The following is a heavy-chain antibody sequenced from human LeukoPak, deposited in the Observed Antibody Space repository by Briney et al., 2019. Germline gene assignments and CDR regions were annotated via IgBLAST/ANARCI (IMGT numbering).Heavy chain of an antibody. Sequence: SETLSLTCTVSGGFISSGDYIWSWIRQPPGKGLEWIGYIYYSGSGSTFYNPSLKSRITISVDTSKNHFSLRLSSVTAADAAVYYCARGPYCSSTSCYPRYYFDYWGQGTLVTVSS. CDR2: IYYSGSGST. CDR1: GGFISSGDYI. V-gene: IGHV4-30-4*01. D-gene: IGHD2-2*01. J-gene: IGHJ4*02. CDR3: ARGPYCSSTSCYPRYYFDY.